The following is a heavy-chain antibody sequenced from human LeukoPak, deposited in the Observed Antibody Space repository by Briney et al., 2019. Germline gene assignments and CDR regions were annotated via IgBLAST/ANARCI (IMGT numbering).Heavy chain of an antibody. CDR1: GYTFTSYG. Sequence: AAVKVSCTASGYTFTSYGISWVRQAPGQGLEWMGWISAYNGNTNYAQKLQGRVTMTTDTSTSTAYMELRSLRSDDTAVYYCARGHSSGWPSPSDAFDIWGQGTMVTASS. D-gene: IGHD6-19*01. J-gene: IGHJ3*02. CDR2: ISAYNGNT. CDR3: ARGHSSGWPSPSDAFDI. V-gene: IGHV1-18*04.